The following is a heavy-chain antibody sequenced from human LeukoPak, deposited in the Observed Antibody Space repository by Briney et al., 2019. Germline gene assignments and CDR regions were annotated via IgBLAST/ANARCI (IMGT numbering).Heavy chain of an antibody. CDR1: GYTFTSYD. CDR2: MNPNSGNT. J-gene: IGHJ5*02. Sequence: SLKVSCKASGYTFTSYDINWVRQATGQGLEWMGWMNPNSGNTGSAQKFQGRVTITRNTSISTAYMELSSLRSEDTAVYYCARPRGGSYHNWFDPWGQGTLVSVFS. CDR3: ARPRGGSYHNWFDP. V-gene: IGHV1-8*03. D-gene: IGHD1-26*01.